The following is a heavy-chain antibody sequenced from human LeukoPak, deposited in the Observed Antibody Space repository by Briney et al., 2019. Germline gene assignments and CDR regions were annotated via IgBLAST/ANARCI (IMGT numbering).Heavy chain of an antibody. Sequence: GGSLRLSCAASGFTFSSYAMSWVRQAPGKGLEWVSAISGSGGSTYYADSVKSRFTISRDNSKNTLYLQMNSLRAEDTAVYYCAKDMCSGGSCYSVGAFDIWGQGTMVTVSS. CDR1: GFTFSSYA. J-gene: IGHJ3*02. V-gene: IGHV3-23*01. D-gene: IGHD2-15*01. CDR2: ISGSGGST. CDR3: AKDMCSGGSCYSVGAFDI.